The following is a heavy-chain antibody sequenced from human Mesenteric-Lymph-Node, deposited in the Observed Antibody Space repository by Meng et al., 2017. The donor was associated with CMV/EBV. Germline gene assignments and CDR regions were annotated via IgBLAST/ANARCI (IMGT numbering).Heavy chain of an antibody. D-gene: IGHD5-12*01. CDR2: INPNSGGT. CDR3: ARGSGYSGYDLDYFDY. CDR1: TFTGYY. V-gene: IGHV1-2*06. Sequence: TFTGYYLPWVRPAPGQGLEWMGRINPNSGGTNYAQKFQGRVTMTRDTSISTAYMELSRLRSDDTAVYYCARGSGYSGYDLDYFDYWGQGTLVTVSS. J-gene: IGHJ4*02.